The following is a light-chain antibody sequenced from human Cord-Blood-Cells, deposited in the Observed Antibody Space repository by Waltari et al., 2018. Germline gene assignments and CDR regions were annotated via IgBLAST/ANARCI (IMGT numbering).Light chain of an antibody. CDR2: KDS. J-gene: IGLJ3*02. CDR3: QSADSSGTWV. CDR1: ALPKQY. Sequence: SYELTQPPSVSVSPGQTARITCSGDALPKQYAYWYQKKPGQAPVLVRNKDSERPSGIPERFAGSSSGTTVTLTISGVQAEDEADYYCQSADSSGTWVFGGGTKLTVL. V-gene: IGLV3-25*03.